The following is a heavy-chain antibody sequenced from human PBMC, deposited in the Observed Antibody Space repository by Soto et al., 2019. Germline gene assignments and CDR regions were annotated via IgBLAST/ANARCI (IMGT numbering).Heavy chain of an antibody. Sequence: ASVTVSCKASGCRFTSYGISWVRQAHGQGLEWMGWISAYNGNTNYAQKLQGRVTMTTDTSTSTAYMELRSLRSDDTAVYYCARGNWNVAYGAFDIWGQGTMVTVSS. CDR3: ARGNWNVAYGAFDI. CDR2: ISAYNGNT. CDR1: GCRFTSYG. J-gene: IGHJ3*02. D-gene: IGHD1-1*01. V-gene: IGHV1-18*01.